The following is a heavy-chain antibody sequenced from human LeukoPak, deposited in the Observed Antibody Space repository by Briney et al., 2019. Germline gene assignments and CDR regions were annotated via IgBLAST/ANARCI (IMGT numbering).Heavy chain of an antibody. J-gene: IGHJ4*02. V-gene: IGHV1-69-2*01. CDR3: ATSIAAAGPFDY. Sequence: ASVKVSCKASGYTFTHYYMHWVQQAPGKGLGWMRRVDPEDGETIYAEKFQGRVTITADTSTDTAYMELSSLRSEDTAVYYCATSIAAAGPFDYRGQGTLVAVSS. CDR1: GYTFTHYY. D-gene: IGHD6-13*01. CDR2: VDPEDGET.